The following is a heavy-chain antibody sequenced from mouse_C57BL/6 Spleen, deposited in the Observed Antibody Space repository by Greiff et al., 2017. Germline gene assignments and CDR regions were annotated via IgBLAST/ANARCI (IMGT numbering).Heavy chain of an antibody. V-gene: IGHV5-17*01. Sequence: EVQLQESGGGLVQPGGSLKLSCAASGFTFSDYGMHWVRQAPEKGLEWVAYISSGSSTIYYADTVKGRFTISRDNAKNTLFLQMTSLRSEDTAMYYCARAGTYDAMDYWGQGTSVTVSS. CDR1: GFTFSDYG. CDR2: ISSGSSTI. D-gene: IGHD1-1*02. J-gene: IGHJ4*01. CDR3: ARAGTYDAMDY.